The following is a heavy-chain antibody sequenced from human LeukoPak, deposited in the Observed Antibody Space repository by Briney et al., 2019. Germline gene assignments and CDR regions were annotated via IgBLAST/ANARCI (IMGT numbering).Heavy chain of an antibody. J-gene: IGHJ4*02. CDR2: IYYSGST. Sequence: SETLSLTRTVSGGSVSSGSYYWSWIRQPPGKGLEWIGYIYYSGSTNYNPSLKSRVTISVDTSKNQFSLKLSSVTAADTAVYYCARDRSFPPYYFDYWGQGTLVTVSS. CDR3: ARDRSFPPYYFDY. V-gene: IGHV4-61*01. CDR1: GGSVSSGSYY. D-gene: IGHD2/OR15-2a*01.